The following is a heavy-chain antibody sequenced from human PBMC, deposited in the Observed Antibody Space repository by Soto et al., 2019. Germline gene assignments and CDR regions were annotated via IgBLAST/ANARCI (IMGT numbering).Heavy chain of an antibody. J-gene: IGHJ4*02. CDR1: GGSFSGYY. D-gene: IGHD2-15*01. V-gene: IGHV4-34*01. CDR3: ARGRWDIVVVVAASRFDY. CDR2: INHSGST. Sequence: QVQLQQWGAGLLKPSETLSLTCAVYGGSFSGYYWSWIRQPPGKGLEWIGEINHSGSTNYNPSLKSRVTLSVDTSKHQFSLKLSSVTAAVTAVYYCARGRWDIVVVVAASRFDYWGQGKLVTVSS.